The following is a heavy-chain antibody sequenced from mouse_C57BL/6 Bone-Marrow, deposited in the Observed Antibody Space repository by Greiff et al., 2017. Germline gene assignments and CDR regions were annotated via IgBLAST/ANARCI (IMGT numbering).Heavy chain of an antibody. CDR1: GFTFSSYA. J-gene: IGHJ3*01. CDR2: ISDGGSYT. CDR3: AREDYYGSSLFAY. V-gene: IGHV5-4*01. D-gene: IGHD1-1*01. Sequence: EVMLVESGGGLVKPGGSLKLSCAASGFTFSSYAMSWVRQTPEKRLEWVATISDGGSYTYYPDNVKGRFTISRDNAKNNLYLQMSRLKSEDTAMYYCAREDYYGSSLFAYWGQGTLVTVSA.